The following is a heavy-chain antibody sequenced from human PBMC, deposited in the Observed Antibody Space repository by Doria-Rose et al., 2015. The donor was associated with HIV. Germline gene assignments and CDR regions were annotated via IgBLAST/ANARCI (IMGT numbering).Heavy chain of an antibody. J-gene: IGHJ4*02. CDR1: GVSLSSPGMG. CDR2: IFSDDER. V-gene: IGHV2-26*01. CDR3: ARIKSSRWYHKYYFDF. D-gene: IGHD6-13*01. Sequence: TLKESGPVLVKPTEALTLTCTVSGVSLSSPGMGVSWIRQPPGKALEWLAYIFSDDERSYKTSLKSRLTISRGTSRSQVVLTMTVMDPVDTATYYCARIKSSRWYHKYYFDFWGQGTLVIVSA.